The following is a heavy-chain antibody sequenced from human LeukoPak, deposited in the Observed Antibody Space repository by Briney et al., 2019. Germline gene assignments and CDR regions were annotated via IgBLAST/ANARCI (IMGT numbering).Heavy chain of an antibody. J-gene: IGHJ6*03. V-gene: IGHV4-59*01. CDR1: GGSISTYY. D-gene: IGHD3-22*01. CDR2: IYYSGST. Sequence: SETLSLTCTVSGGSISTYYWSWIRQPPGKGLEWIGYIYYSGSTNYNPSLKSRVTISVDTSKNQFSLKLSSVTAADTAVYYCARGAYYDSSGYYYAYYYYYMDVWGKGTTVTVSS. CDR3: ARGAYYDSSGYYYAYYYYYMDV.